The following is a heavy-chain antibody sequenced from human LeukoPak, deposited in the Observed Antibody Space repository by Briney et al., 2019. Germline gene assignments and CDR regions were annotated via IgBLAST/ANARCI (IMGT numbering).Heavy chain of an antibody. V-gene: IGHV3-15*01. CDR3: TTDTMPPI. CDR2: IKSKTDGGIT. D-gene: IGHD2-2*01. CDR1: GFTFSKAW. J-gene: IGHJ3*02. Sequence: GGSLRLSCAASGFTFSKAWMSWVRQVPGKGLEWVGRIKSKTDGGITDYAAPVKGRFIISRDDSKNTLYVQMNSLKIEDTAVYYCTTDTMPPIWGQGTMVTVSS.